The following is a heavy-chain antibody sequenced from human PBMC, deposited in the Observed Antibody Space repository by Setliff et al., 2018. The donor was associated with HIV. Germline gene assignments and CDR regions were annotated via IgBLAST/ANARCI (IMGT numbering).Heavy chain of an antibody. CDR3: AREVDLSRGVDY. CDR2: IIDSGAT. Sequence: ASETLSLTCAVHGEFPIGYYWSWIRQPTGKGLERIGGIIDSGATNYNPSLESRVILSIDTSKKLISLNLTSVTAADTAVYYCAREVDLSRGVDYWGQGTVVTVSS. J-gene: IGHJ4*02. CDR1: GEFPIGYY. D-gene: IGHD2-15*01. V-gene: IGHV4-34*12.